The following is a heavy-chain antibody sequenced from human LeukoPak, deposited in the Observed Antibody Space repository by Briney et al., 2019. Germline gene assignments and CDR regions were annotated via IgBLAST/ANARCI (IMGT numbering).Heavy chain of an antibody. CDR3: APTNAWLYYFDY. D-gene: IGHD2-2*01. CDR1: GYAFTGYY. V-gene: IGHV1-2*02. J-gene: IGHJ4*02. Sequence: ASVKVSCKGSGYAFTGYYMHWVRQAPGHGLEWMGWINPNNGGTYYAQKFQGRVIMTRDTSISTAYMELTRLRSDDTAVYYCAPTNAWLYYFDYWGQGTLVTVSS. CDR2: INPNNGGT.